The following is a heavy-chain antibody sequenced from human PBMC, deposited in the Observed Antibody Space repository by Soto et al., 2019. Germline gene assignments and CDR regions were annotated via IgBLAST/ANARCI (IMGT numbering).Heavy chain of an antibody. CDR2: IYYSGST. CDR1: GGSVSSGSYY. Sequence: SETLSLTCTVSGGSVSSGSYYWSWIRQPPGKGLEWIGYIYYSGSTNYNPSLKSRVTISVDTSKNQFSLKLSSVTAADTAVYYCARGEYSSSSIDYSGHGTLVPVSS. J-gene: IGHJ4*01. CDR3: ARGEYSSSSIDY. V-gene: IGHV4-61*01. D-gene: IGHD6-6*01.